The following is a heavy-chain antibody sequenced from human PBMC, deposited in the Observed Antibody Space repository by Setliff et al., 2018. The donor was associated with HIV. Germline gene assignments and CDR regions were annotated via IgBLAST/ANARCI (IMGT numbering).Heavy chain of an antibody. Sequence: GGSLRLSCAASGFTFSAYWMSWVRQAPGKGLEWVANINQYGSEKYYVDSVKGRFTISRDNAKKSLDLQMNSLRVDDTAVYYCARPGRSNYWDSFDYWGQGILVTVSS. V-gene: IGHV3-7*01. CDR3: ARPGRSNYWDSFDY. D-gene: IGHD3-10*01. CDR2: INQYGSEK. J-gene: IGHJ4*02. CDR1: GFTFSAYW.